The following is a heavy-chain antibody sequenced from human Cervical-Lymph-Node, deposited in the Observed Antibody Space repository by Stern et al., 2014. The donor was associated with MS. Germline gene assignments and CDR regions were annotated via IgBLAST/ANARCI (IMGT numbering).Heavy chain of an antibody. V-gene: IGHV1-2*06. J-gene: IGHJ4*02. CDR3: AREAIVVVPAAIQGGDYFDY. Sequence: VQLVESGAEVKKPGASVKVSCKASGYTFTGYYMHWVRQAPGQGLEWMGRINPNSGGTNYAQKFQGRVTMTRDTSISTAYMELSRLRSDDTAVYYCAREAIVVVPAAIQGGDYFDYWGQGTLVTVSS. D-gene: IGHD2-2*02. CDR1: GYTFTGYY. CDR2: INPNSGGT.